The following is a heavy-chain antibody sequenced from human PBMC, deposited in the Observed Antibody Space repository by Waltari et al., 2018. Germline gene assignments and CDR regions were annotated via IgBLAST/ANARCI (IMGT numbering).Heavy chain of an antibody. V-gene: IGHV4-34*01. CDR1: GGSFSGYY. CDR2: INHSGST. D-gene: IGHD2-15*01. J-gene: IGHJ3*02. Sequence: QVQLQQWGAGLLKPSETLSLTCAVYGGSFSGYYWSWIRQPPGKGLEWIGEINHSGSTNSNPSLKSRVTISVDTSKTQFSLKLSSVTAADTAVYYCARGQYSDAFDIWGQGTMVTVSS. CDR3: ARGQYSDAFDI.